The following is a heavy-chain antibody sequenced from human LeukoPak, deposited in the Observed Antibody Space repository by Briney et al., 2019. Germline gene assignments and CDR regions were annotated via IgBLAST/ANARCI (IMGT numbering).Heavy chain of an antibody. J-gene: IGHJ4*02. D-gene: IGHD5-18*01. V-gene: IGHV3-30*04. CDR3: ARESGYSYGRFDY. Sequence: GSLRLSFAASGFTFNTYAMHWVRQAPGKGLEWVAVISFDGSNKYYADSVKGRFTISIDNSKNTMYMKMNSLRAEDTAVYYCARESGYSYGRFDYWGQGTLVTVSS. CDR1: GFTFNTYA. CDR2: ISFDGSNK.